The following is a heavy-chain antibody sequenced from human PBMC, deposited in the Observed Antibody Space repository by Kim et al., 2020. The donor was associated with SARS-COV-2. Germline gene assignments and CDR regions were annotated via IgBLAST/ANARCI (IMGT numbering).Heavy chain of an antibody. D-gene: IGHD3-16*01. CDR3: AGPSWGPDY. Sequence: STYYNPSLKSRVTISVDTSKNQFSLKLSSVTAADTAVYYCAGPSWGPDYWGQGTLVTVSS. CDR2: ST. V-gene: IGHV4-39*01. J-gene: IGHJ4*02.